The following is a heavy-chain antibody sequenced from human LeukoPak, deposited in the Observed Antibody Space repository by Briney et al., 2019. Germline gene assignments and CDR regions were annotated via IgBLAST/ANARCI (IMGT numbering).Heavy chain of an antibody. Sequence: PGRSLRLSCAASGFTFDDYAMHWVRQAPGKGLEWVSGISWNSGNIGYADSVKGRFTISRDNAKNSLYLQMNSLRAEDTALYYCAKDTAMTTMTKGGYDYWGQGTLVTVSS. D-gene: IGHD4-17*01. J-gene: IGHJ4*02. CDR2: ISWNSGNI. V-gene: IGHV3-9*01. CDR3: AKDTAMTTMTKGGYDY. CDR1: GFTFDDYA.